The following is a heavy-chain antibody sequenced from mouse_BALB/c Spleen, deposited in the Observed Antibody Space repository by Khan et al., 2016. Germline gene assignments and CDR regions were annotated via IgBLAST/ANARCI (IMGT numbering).Heavy chain of an antibody. D-gene: IGHD1-1*01. CDR3: ANYVSSYWYFDV. J-gene: IGHJ1*01. CDR2: IDPANGNT. V-gene: IGHV14-3*02. CDR1: GFNIKDTY. Sequence: VQLQQSGAELVKPGASVKLSCTASGFNIKDTYMHWVKQRPEQGLEWIGRIDPANGNTKYDPKFQGKATITADTSSNTASLQLSSLTSEDTAVYYCANYVSSYWYFDVWGAGTTVTVSS.